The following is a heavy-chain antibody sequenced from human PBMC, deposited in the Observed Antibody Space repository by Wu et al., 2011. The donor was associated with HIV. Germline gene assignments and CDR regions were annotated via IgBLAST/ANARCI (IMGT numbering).Heavy chain of an antibody. Sequence: QVQLVQSGAEVKKPGASVKVSCKASGYTFTDYYMHWVRQAPGQGLEWMGWVNPDSGGTKYAQKFQGRVTMTRDTSISTVYMELSRLRSDDTAVYYCARGILDYDILTGYYSYYYYMDVVGKGTTVTVSS. CDR1: GYTFTDYY. CDR2: VNPDSGGT. CDR3: ARGILDYDILTGYYSYYYYMDV. V-gene: IGHV1-2*02. D-gene: IGHD3-9*01. J-gene: IGHJ6*03.